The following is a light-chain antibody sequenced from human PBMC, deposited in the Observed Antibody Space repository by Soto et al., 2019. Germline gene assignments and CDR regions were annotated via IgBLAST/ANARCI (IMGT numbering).Light chain of an antibody. CDR1: QSLLYSSNNKNY. Sequence: DIVMTQSPDSLAVSLGERATINCKSNQSLLYSSNNKNYLAWYQQKPGQPPTLLIYWASTRESGVPDRFSGSGSGTDFTLTFNSLQAEDVAVYYCQQYYDSPRTFGQGTRVEI. V-gene: IGKV4-1*01. CDR2: WAS. CDR3: QQYYDSPRT. J-gene: IGKJ1*01.